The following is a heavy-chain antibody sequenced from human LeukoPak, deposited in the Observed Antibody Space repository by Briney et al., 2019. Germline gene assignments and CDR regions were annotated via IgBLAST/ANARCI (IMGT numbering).Heavy chain of an antibody. Sequence: SETLSLTCTVSGGSISSGGYYWSWIRQPPGKGLEWIGYIYYSGSTNYNPSLKSRVTISVDTSKNQFSLKLSSVTAADTAVYYCARHENSYYDFWSGLDYYGMDVWGQGTTVTVSS. V-gene: IGHV4-61*08. J-gene: IGHJ6*02. D-gene: IGHD3-3*01. CDR3: ARHENSYYDFWSGLDYYGMDV. CDR1: GGSISSGGYY. CDR2: IYYSGST.